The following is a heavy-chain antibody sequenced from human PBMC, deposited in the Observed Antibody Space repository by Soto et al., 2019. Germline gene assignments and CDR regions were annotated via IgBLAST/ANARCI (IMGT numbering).Heavy chain of an antibody. V-gene: IGHV5-10-1*01. CDR1: GYRFTSYW. CDR2: IDPSDSYT. CDR3: AGQGMITRPDYGKDV. J-gene: IGHJ6*02. Sequence: GESLKISCKGSGYRFTSYWITWVRQMPGKGLEWMGRIDPSDSYTNYSPSFQGHVTISADKSISTAYLQWSSLKASDTAMYYCAGQGMITRPDYGKDVWGQGTTVTVSS. D-gene: IGHD3-16*01.